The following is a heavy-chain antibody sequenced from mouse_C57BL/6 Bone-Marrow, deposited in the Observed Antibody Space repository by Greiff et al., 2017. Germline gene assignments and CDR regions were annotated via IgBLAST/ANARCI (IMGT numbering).Heavy chain of an antibody. Sequence: QVQLQQSGPGLVAPSQSLSITCTVSGFSLTSYGVDWVRQPPGKGLDWLGVIWGGGSTNYNSALMSRLSISKDNSKSQVFLKMNSLQTDDTAMYYCATLWLRRRDYAMDYWVQGTSVTVSS. D-gene: IGHD2-2*01. V-gene: IGHV2-9*01. J-gene: IGHJ4*01. CDR3: ATLWLRRRDYAMDY. CDR1: GFSLTSYG. CDR2: IWGGGST.